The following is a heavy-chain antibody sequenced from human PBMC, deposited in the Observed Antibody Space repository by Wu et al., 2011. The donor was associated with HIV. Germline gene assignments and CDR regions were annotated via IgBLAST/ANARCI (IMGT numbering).Heavy chain of an antibody. CDR2: INPDSGGT. D-gene: IGHD3-22*01. V-gene: IGHV1-2*02. CDR3: ARGTDSHYYYYYYMDV. Sequence: QVQLVQSGAEVKKPGASVKVSCKASEYTFTGYYIHWVRQAPGQGLEWMGWINPDSGGTNYAQKFQGRVTMTRDTSITTAYMELSRLRSDDTAVYYCARGTDSHYYYYYYMDVWGKGTTVTVSS. CDR1: EYTFTGYY. J-gene: IGHJ6*03.